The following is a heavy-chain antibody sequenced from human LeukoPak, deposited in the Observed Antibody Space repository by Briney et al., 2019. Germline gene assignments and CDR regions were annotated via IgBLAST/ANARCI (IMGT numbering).Heavy chain of an antibody. CDR2: ISYDGSNK. CDR3: ARERLAVAGTREFDY. CDR1: GFTFSSYA. J-gene: IGHJ4*02. Sequence: GESLRLSCAASGFTFSSYAMHWVRQAPGKGLEWVAVISYDGSNKYYADSVKGRFTISRDNSKNTLYLQMNSLRAEDTAVYYCARERLAVAGTREFDYWGQGTLVTVSS. D-gene: IGHD6-19*01. V-gene: IGHV3-30-3*01.